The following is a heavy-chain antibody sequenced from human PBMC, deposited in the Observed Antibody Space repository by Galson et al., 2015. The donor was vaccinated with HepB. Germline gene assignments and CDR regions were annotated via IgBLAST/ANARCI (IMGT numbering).Heavy chain of an antibody. Sequence: SLRLSCAASGFTFSSYSMNWVRQAPGKGLEWVSYISSSSSTIYYADSVKGRFTISRDNAKNSLYLQMNSLRAEDTAVYYCARDGSIESYYGSGSYYRGIYFDYWGQGTLVTVSS. D-gene: IGHD3-10*01. CDR1: GFTFSSYS. CDR2: ISSSSSTI. CDR3: ARDGSIESYYGSGSYYRGIYFDY. J-gene: IGHJ4*02. V-gene: IGHV3-48*04.